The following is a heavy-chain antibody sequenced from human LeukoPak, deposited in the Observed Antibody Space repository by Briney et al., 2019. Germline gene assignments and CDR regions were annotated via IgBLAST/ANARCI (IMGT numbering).Heavy chain of an antibody. V-gene: IGHV3-30*18. D-gene: IGHD2-21*02. J-gene: IGHJ4*02. CDR1: GFSFSSYG. CDR2: ISYEGSIK. Sequence: GGSLRLSCVASGFSFSSYGMHWVRRAPGKGLEGVALISYEGSIKHYADSVKGRFTISRDNSKNTLYLQMNSLRAEDTAVYYCAKDGWAYCGGDCYLLFDHWGQGTLVTVSS. CDR3: AKDGWAYCGGDCYLLFDH.